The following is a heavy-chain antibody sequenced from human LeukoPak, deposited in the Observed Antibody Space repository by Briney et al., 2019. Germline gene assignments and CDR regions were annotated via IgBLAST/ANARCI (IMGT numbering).Heavy chain of an antibody. Sequence: PGESLKISCKGSGYSFTSYWIGWVRQMPGKGLEWMGIIYPGDSDTRYSPSFQGQVTISADKSISTAYLRWSSLKASDTAMYYCARPRIVVVPAAPPDAFDIWGQGTMVTVSS. D-gene: IGHD2-2*01. CDR1: GYSFTSYW. CDR3: ARPRIVVVPAAPPDAFDI. V-gene: IGHV5-51*01. CDR2: IYPGDSDT. J-gene: IGHJ3*02.